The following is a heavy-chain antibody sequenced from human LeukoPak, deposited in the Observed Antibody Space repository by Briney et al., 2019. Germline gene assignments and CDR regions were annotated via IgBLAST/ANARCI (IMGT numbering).Heavy chain of an antibody. D-gene: IGHD2-15*01. CDR3: ANPSGYCSGGGCYYFEY. CDR2: ISGTGVST. J-gene: IGHJ4*02. CDR1: GFTFSSYA. Sequence: PGGSLRLSCAASGFTFSSYAMSWVRQAPGKELEWVSSISGTGVSTDYADSVTGRFTISRDNSKNTLYLQMNSLRAADTAVYYCANPSGYCSGGGCYYFEYWGQGTLVTVSS. V-gene: IGHV3-23*01.